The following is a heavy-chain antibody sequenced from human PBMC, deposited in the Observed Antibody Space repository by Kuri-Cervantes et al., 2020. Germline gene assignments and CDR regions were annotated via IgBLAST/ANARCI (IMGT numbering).Heavy chain of an antibody. D-gene: IGHD6-19*01. J-gene: IGHJ5*02. CDR3: ARSIVVTEGVGDWFDP. V-gene: IGHV4-59*04. CDR2: IYSIGNA. Sequence: SETLSLTCNVSGASMNRYYWTWIRQPPGKGLEWIGYIYSIGNAFYNPSLKSRVTISVDTSKNQFSLKLSSVTAADTAVYYCARSIVVTEGVGDWFDPWGQGTLVTVSS. CDR1: GASMNRYY.